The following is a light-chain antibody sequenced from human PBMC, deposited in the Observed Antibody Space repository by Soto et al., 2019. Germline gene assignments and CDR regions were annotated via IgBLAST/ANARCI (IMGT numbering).Light chain of an antibody. CDR3: CTYAGSNYV. Sequence: QSALTHPASVSGSPGQSITISCTGTSSDVGNYNLVSWYQHHPGKAPKLMIYEVSKRPSGVSNRFSGSKSGDTASLTISGLQAEDEDDYYCCTYAGSNYVFGTWTKVTVL. CDR1: SSDVGNYNL. V-gene: IGLV2-23*02. CDR2: EVS. J-gene: IGLJ1*01.